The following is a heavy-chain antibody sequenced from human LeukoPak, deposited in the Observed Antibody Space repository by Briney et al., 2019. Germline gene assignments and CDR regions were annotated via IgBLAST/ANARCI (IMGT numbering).Heavy chain of an antibody. V-gene: IGHV4-59*12. J-gene: IGHJ4*02. CDR3: AREGASQDVRGFDY. CDR1: GDSIGGYY. CDR2: IYYNERT. D-gene: IGHD3-10*02. Sequence: PSETLSLTCSVSGDSIGGYYWSWIRQPPGKGLEWLGYIYYNERTDYNPSLKSRVTISVDTSKNQFSLRLRSVTVADTAVYYCAREGASQDVRGFDYWGQGTQVTVSS.